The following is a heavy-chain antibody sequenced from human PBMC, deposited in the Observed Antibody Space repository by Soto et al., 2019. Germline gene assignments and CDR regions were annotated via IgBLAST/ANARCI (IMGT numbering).Heavy chain of an antibody. CDR2: VNWNDDK. Sequence: QITLKESGPTLVKPTQTLTLTCTFSGFSLSTSGAGVGWIRQPPPKALEWLAVVNWNDDKRYSPSLKSRLTNTKDTSKNQVDLKMSNMDPVDTATYYCAYRLYAGWLTGSYYDYWGPGTLVTVSS. D-gene: IGHD7-27*01. V-gene: IGHV2-5*01. CDR1: GFSLSTSGAG. CDR3: AYRLYAGWLTGSYYDY. J-gene: IGHJ4*02.